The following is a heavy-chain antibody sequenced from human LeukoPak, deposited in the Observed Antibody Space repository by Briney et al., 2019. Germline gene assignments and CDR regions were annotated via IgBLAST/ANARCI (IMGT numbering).Heavy chain of an antibody. CDR3: ARSYSNYVLIDY. CDR1: GGSISSYY. J-gene: IGHJ4*02. D-gene: IGHD4-11*01. Sequence: SETLSLTCTVSGGSISSYYWSWIRQPPGKGLEWIGYIYYSGSTNYNPSLKSRVTISVDTSKNQFSLKLSSVTAADTAVYYCARSYSNYVLIDYWGQGTLVTVSS. CDR2: IYYSGST. V-gene: IGHV4-59*01.